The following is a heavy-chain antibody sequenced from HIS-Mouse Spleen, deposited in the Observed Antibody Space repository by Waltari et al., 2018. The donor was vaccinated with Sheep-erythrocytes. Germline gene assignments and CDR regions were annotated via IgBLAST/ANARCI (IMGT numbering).Heavy chain of an antibody. V-gene: IGHV3-66*01. J-gene: IGHJ4*02. Sequence: EVQLVESGGGLVQPGGSLRLSCAASGFTVSSNYMSRVRQSPGKGLEWVSVVCSGGSTYYADSVKGRFTSSRDNSKNTLYLQMNSLRAEDTAVYYCARVSGGNSNRFDYWGQGTLVTVSS. CDR1: GFTVSSNY. D-gene: IGHD2-21*02. CDR2: VCSGGST. CDR3: ARVSGGNSNRFDY.